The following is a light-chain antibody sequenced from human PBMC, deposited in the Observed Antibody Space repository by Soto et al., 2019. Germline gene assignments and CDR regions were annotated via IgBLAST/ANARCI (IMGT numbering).Light chain of an antibody. J-gene: IGLJ2*01. CDR2: DVT. V-gene: IGLV2-14*01. CDR3: ISYTSSNTRV. Sequence: QSVLTQPASVSGSPGQSITISCTGSSSDVGSYNYVSWYQQHPGKVPKLMIYDVTTRPSGVSIRFSGSKSGNTASLTISGLQAEDEADYYCISYTSSNTRVFGGGTQLTVL. CDR1: SSDVGSYNY.